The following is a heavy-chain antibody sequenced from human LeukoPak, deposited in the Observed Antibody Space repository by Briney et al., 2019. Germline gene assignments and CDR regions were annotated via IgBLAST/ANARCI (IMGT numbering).Heavy chain of an antibody. V-gene: IGHV1-69*13. CDR3: ARGRFLEWFYYYYGMDV. D-gene: IGHD3-3*01. Sequence: ASVKVSCKASGGTFSSYAISWVRQAPGRGLEWMGGTIPIFGTANYAQKLQGRVTITADESTSTAYMELSSLRSEDTAVYYCARGRFLEWFYYYYGMDVWGQGTTVTVSS. J-gene: IGHJ6*02. CDR1: GGTFSSYA. CDR2: TIPIFGTA.